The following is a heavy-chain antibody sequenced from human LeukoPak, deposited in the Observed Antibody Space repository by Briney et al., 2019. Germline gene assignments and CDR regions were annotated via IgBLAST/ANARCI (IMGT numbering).Heavy chain of an antibody. Sequence: GASVKVSCKASEGTFSSYAISWVRQAPGQGLEWMGGITPMFSIVVYAQKFQGRITFSADKSTTTATMELSSLRSEDTAVYYCARGSGWATTVTTDWFDPWGQGTLVTVSS. V-gene: IGHV1-69*10. CDR3: ARGSGWATTVTTDWFDP. CDR1: EGTFSSYA. D-gene: IGHD4-17*01. J-gene: IGHJ5*02. CDR2: ITPMFSIV.